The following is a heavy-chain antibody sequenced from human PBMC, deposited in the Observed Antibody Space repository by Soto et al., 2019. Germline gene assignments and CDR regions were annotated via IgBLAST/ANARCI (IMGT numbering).Heavy chain of an antibody. Sequence: GGSLRLSCAASGFTFSTYGMHWVRQAPGKGLEWVAFIWYDGSNKHYADSAKGRFTISRDNSKNTLYLQMNNLRAEDTAVYYCARDFGSTWYNPLAYCGQGTLVTVSS. CDR2: IWYDGSNK. J-gene: IGHJ4*02. CDR1: GFTFSTYG. CDR3: ARDFGSTWYNPLAY. D-gene: IGHD6-13*01. V-gene: IGHV3-33*01.